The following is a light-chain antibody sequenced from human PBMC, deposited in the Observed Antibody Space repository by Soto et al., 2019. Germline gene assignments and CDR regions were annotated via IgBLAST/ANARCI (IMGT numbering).Light chain of an antibody. CDR1: QSLLHSNGYNY. CDR3: MQTLQTPRFT. J-gene: IGKJ3*01. CDR2: LGS. Sequence: DLVMTQSPLSLSVTPGEPASISCRSSQSLLHSNGYNYLDWYLQKPGQSPQLLIYLGSNRASGVPDRFSGSGSGTDFTLKIDRVEAEDVGVYYCMQTLQTPRFTFGPGTKVDIK. V-gene: IGKV2-28*01.